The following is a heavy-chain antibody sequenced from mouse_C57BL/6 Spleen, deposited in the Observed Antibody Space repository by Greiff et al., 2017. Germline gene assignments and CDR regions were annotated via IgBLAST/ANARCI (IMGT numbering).Heavy chain of an antibody. D-gene: IGHD1-1*01. CDR3: ARGGSSSHYYAMDY. V-gene: IGHV1-50*01. CDR2: IDPSDSYT. CDR1: GYTFTSYW. Sequence: VKLQQPGAELVKPGASVKLSCKASGYTFTSYWMQWVKQRPGQGLEWIGEIDPSDSYTNYNQKFKGKATLTVDTSSSTAYLQLSSLTSEDSAVYYCARGGSSSHYYAMDYWGQGTSVTVSS. J-gene: IGHJ4*01.